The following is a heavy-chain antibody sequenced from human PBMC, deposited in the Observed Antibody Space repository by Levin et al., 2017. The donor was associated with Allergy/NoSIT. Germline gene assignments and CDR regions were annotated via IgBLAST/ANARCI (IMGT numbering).Heavy chain of an antibody. J-gene: IGHJ5*02. CDR2: IYTSGST. CDR1: GGSISSYY. Sequence: PGGSLRLSCTVSGGSISSYYWSWIRQPAGKGLEWIGRIYTSGSTNYNPSLKSRVTMSVDTSKNQFSLKLSSVTAADTAVYYCASGSYGSYWFDPWGQGTLVTVSS. V-gene: IGHV4-4*07. D-gene: IGHD1-26*01. CDR3: ASGSYGSYWFDP.